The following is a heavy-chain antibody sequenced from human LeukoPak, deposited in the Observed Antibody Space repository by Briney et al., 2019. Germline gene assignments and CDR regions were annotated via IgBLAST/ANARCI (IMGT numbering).Heavy chain of an antibody. CDR3: ARGGGRANIYGLGSSPNWFDP. V-gene: IGHV1-8*02. CDR2: MNPNSGNT. Sequence: ASVKVSCKASGYTFISYDINWVRQAAGQGLEWMGWMNPNSGNTGYAQKFQGRVTMTRNTSISTAYMELSGLRSDDTAVYYCARGGGRANIYGLGSSPNWFDPWGQGTLVTVSS. CDR1: GYTFISYD. D-gene: IGHD3-10*01. J-gene: IGHJ5*02.